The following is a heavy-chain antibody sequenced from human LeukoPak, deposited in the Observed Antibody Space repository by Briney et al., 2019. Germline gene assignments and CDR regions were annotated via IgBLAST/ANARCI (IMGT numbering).Heavy chain of an antibody. V-gene: IGHV3-9*01. Sequence: PGESLRLSCAASGFTFDDYAMHWVRQAPGKGLEWVSGISWDSGSIGYADSVKGRFTISRDNAKNSLFLQMNSLRPEDTALYYCAKAGATVTTKTEFDYWGQGTLVTVSS. D-gene: IGHD4-17*01. CDR3: AKAGATVTTKTEFDY. CDR2: ISWDSGSI. J-gene: IGHJ4*02. CDR1: GFTFDDYA.